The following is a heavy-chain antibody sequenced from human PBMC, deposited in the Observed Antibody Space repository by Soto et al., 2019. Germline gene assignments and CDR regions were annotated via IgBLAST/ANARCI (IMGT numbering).Heavy chain of an antibody. Sequence: QVQLVESGGGVVQPGRSLRLSCAASGFAFHRYGIHWVRQAPGKGLEWVADIWYDGTTTYYADSVKGRFTVSRDDSENTVYLQMHSLRAGDTAVYYCARDGSGGDWRFFDYWGQGTLVTVSS. D-gene: IGHD3-10*01. CDR1: GFAFHRYG. J-gene: IGHJ4*02. CDR2: IWYDGTTT. CDR3: ARDGSGGDWRFFDY. V-gene: IGHV3-33*01.